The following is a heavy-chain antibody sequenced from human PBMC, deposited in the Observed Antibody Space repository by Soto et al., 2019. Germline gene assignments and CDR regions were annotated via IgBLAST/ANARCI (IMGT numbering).Heavy chain of an antibody. D-gene: IGHD6-13*01. Sequence: AVKISGKGCGCRVTISWLWWVRQMPGKGLEWMGIIYPGDSDTRYSPSFQGQVTISADKSISTAYLQWSSLKASDTAMYYCARLIRVRYTSFHRGLDVWAQAPTVT. V-gene: IGHV5-51*01. CDR3: ARLIRVRYTSFHRGLDV. J-gene: IGHJ6*02. CDR2: IYPGDSDT. CDR1: GCRVTISW.